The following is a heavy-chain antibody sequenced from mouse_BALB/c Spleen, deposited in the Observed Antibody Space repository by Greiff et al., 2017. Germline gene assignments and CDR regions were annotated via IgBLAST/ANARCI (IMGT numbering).Heavy chain of an antibody. Sequence: VNVVESGPGLVAPSQSLSITCTVSGFSLTGYGVNWVRQPPGKGLEWLGMIWGDGSTDYNSALKSRLSISKDNSKSQVFLKMNSLQTDDTARYYCARDAYYYGSQPFAYWGQGTLVTVSA. CDR2: IWGDGST. CDR3: ARDAYYYGSQPFAY. D-gene: IGHD1-1*01. CDR1: GFSLTGYG. J-gene: IGHJ3*01. V-gene: IGHV2-6-7*01.